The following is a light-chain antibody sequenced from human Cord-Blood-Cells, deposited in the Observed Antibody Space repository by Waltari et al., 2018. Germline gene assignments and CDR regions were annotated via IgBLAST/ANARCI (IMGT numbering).Light chain of an antibody. J-gene: IGLJ3*02. CDR3: GSYAGSSTV. Sequence: QSALTQPASVSGSPGQSITISCTGTSSDVGSYNLVSWYQQHPGKAPKHMIYEGSKRPSGFSNRFSGSKSGDTASLTIAGLQAGDEAHYYCGSYAGSSTVFGGGTRLTVL. CDR1: SSDVGSYNL. CDR2: EGS. V-gene: IGLV2-23*01.